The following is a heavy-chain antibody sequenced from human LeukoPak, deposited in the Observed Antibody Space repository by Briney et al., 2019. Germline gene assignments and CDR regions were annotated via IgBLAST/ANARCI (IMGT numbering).Heavy chain of an antibody. CDR2: IYYSGST. CDR3: ARQVLPWVGELLIGGTNYFDY. V-gene: IGHV4-39*01. J-gene: IGHJ4*02. D-gene: IGHD3-10*01. CDR1: GGSTSSSSYY. Sequence: PSETLSLTCSVSGGSTSSSSYYWGWIRQPPGTGLEWIGNIYYSGSTYYDPSLKSRVTISVDTSKNQFSLKLSSVTAADTAVYYCARQVLPWVGELLIGGTNYFDYWGQGTLVTVSS.